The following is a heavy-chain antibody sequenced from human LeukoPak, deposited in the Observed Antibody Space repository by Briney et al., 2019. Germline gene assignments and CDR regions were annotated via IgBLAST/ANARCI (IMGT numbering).Heavy chain of an antibody. Sequence: GGSLRLSCAASGFTFSSYPMHWVRQAPGKGLEWVAVVSDDGNKKFDADFVKGRFTISRDNSKNTLYLQMNSLRGEDTAVYYCARGQLLLEGYFYYMDVWGKGTTVTVSS. CDR1: GFTFSSYP. CDR2: VSDDGNKK. V-gene: IGHV3-30*01. J-gene: IGHJ6*03. CDR3: ARGQLLLEGYFYYMDV. D-gene: IGHD2-2*01.